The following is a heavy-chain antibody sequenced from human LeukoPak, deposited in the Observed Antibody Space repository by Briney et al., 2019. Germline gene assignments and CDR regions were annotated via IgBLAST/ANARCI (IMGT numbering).Heavy chain of an antibody. CDR2: ISSSSSTI. J-gene: IGHJ5*02. V-gene: IGHV3-48*02. D-gene: IGHD2-2*01. CDR1: GFTFSSYS. CDR3: VRNPSCHSCNWFDP. Sequence: GGSLRLSCAASGFTFSSYSMNWVRQAPGKGLEWVSYISSSSSTIYYADSVKGRFTISRDNAKNSLYLQMNSLRDEDTAVYYCVRNPSCHSCNWFDPWGQGTLVTVSS.